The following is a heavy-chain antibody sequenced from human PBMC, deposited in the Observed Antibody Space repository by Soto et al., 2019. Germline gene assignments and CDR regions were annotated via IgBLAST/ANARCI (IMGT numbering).Heavy chain of an antibody. V-gene: IGHV4-4*02. CDR1: GGSISSSNW. D-gene: IGHD4-17*01. Sequence: QVQLQESGPGLVKPSGTLSLTCAVSGGSISSSNWWSWVRQPPGKGLEWIGEIYHSGSTNYNPSLKSRVTISVDKSKNQFSLKLSSVTAADTAVYYCARRVRADYGGNSAYFDYWGQGTLVTVSS. CDR3: ARRVRADYGGNSAYFDY. J-gene: IGHJ4*02. CDR2: IYHSGST.